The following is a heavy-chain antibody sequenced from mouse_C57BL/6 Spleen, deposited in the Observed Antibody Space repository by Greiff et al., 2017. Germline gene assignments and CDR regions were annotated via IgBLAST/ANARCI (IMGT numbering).Heavy chain of an antibody. CDR1: GFTFSSYA. Sequence: EVQLVESGEGLVKPGGSLKLSCAASGFTFSSYAMSWVRQTPEKRLEWVAYISSGGDYIYYTDNVKGRFTISRDNARNTLYLQMSSLKSEDTAVYYCTRIYYGYEIDVWGTGTTVTVSS. CDR3: TRIYYGYEIDV. V-gene: IGHV5-9-1*02. D-gene: IGHD2-2*01. CDR2: ISSGGDYI. J-gene: IGHJ1*03.